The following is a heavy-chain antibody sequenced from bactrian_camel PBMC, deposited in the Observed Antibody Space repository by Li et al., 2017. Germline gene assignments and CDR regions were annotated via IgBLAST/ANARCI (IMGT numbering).Heavy chain of an antibody. CDR2: MSAGGGRP. CDR3: AADPLERKYCTVGRLSDFSS. Sequence: HVQLVESGGGSVQAGGSLRLSCAASGYTYRSHCVAWFRQATGKEREGVAGMSAGGGRPQYADSVKGRFTISQDSAKKTVYLQMNSLKPEDTAMYYCAADPLERKYCTVGRLSDFSSWGQGTQVTVS. D-gene: IGHD1*01. V-gene: IGHV3S1*01. J-gene: IGHJ6*01. CDR1: GYTYRSHC.